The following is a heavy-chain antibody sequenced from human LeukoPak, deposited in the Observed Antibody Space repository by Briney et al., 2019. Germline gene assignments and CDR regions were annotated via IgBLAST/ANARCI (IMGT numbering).Heavy chain of an antibody. J-gene: IGHJ6*02. D-gene: IGHD6-19*01. CDR1: GGSFSGYY. CDR2: INHSGST. CDR3: ARGTRKWLRYYYYGMDV. V-gene: IGHV4-34*01. Sequence: PSETLSLTCAVYGGSFSGYYWSWIRQPPGKGLEWIGEINHSGSTNYNPSLKSRVTISVDTSKNQFSLKLSPVTAADTAVYYCARGTRKWLRYYYYGMDVWGQGTTVTVSS.